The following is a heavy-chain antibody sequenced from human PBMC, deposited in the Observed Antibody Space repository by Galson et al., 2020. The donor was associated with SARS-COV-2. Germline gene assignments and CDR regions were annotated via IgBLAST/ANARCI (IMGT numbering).Heavy chain of an antibody. V-gene: IGHV3-30*01. Sequence: VKGRFTISRDNSKNTLYLQMNSLRAEDTAVYYCARGNYDYVWGSYRYGIWGQGTMVTVSS. CDR3: ARGNYDYVWGSYRYGI. D-gene: IGHD3-16*02. J-gene: IGHJ3*02.